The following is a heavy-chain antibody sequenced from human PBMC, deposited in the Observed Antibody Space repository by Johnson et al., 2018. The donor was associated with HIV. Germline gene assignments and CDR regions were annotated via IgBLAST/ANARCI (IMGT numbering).Heavy chain of an antibody. CDR1: GFTFSPYW. Sequence: EVQLVESGGGLVQPGGSLRLSCAASGFTFSPYWMHWVRQAPGQGLVWVSRIISDVSSAIYTDSVTGRFTISRDNTKNTLYLQMNSLRAEDTAVYYCVREPRPPNAFDIWGQGTMVTVSS. V-gene: IGHV3-74*02. CDR2: IISDVSSA. CDR3: VREPRPPNAFDI. D-gene: IGHD1-26*01. J-gene: IGHJ3*02.